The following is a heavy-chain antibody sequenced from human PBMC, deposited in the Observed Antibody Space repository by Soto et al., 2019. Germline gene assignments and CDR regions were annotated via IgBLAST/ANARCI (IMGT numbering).Heavy chain of an antibody. Sequence: SETLSLTCTVSCGSISSGGYYLRWIRQAPGKGLEWIGYIYYSGSTDYNPSLKSRVTISVDTSKNQFSLKLSSVTAADTAVYYCARDSPMSVIVATTPPSGIDVWGQGTTVTVSS. CDR1: CGSISSGGYY. CDR2: IYYSGST. CDR3: ARDSPMSVIVATTPPSGIDV. V-gene: IGHV4-30-4*01. J-gene: IGHJ6*02. D-gene: IGHD5-12*01.